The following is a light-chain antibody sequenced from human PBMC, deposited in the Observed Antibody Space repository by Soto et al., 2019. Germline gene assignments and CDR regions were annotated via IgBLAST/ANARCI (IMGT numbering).Light chain of an antibody. CDR3: QQYYAEIT. CDR2: AAS. CDR1: QGISSY. J-gene: IGKJ5*01. V-gene: IGKV1-8*01. Sequence: AIRMTQAPSSLSASTGDRVTITFRASQGISSYLAWYQQKPGKAPKLLIYAASTLQSGVPSRFSGSGSGTDFTLTISCLQSEDFATYYCQQYYAEITFGQGTRLEIK.